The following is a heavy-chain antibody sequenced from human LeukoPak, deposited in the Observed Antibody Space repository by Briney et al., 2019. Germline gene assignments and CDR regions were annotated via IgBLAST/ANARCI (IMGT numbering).Heavy chain of an antibody. Sequence: GPLRLSCAVSGFTFSNFWMSWVRQAPGRGLEWVANIHPEGNEKYHVESVKGRFTISRDNAKNSLFLQMNGLRVEDTAVYYCARGDAFSGDHWGQGTLVTVSS. V-gene: IGHV3-7*04. CDR3: ARGDAFSGDH. CDR1: GFTFSNFW. J-gene: IGHJ4*02. CDR2: IHPEGNEK.